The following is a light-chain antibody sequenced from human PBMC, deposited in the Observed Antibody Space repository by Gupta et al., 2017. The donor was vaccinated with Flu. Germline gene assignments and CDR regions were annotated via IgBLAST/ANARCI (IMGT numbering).Light chain of an antibody. CDR3: QQSYSPPHA. CDR1: HSISSY. CDR2: AAT. V-gene: IGKV1-39*01. J-gene: IGKJ2*01. Sequence: DIQMTQSLSSLSASVGDTVTITCRASHSISSYVSWYQLKPGKAPKLLIYAATSFQSRVPSRFSGSGSGTVFTLTISRLQPEDLAVYCCQQSYSPPHAFGQGTKLEIK.